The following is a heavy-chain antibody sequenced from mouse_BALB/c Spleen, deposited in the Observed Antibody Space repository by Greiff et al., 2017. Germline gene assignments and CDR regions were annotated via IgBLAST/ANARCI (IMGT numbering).Heavy chain of an antibody. Sequence: QVQLKQSGAELVRPGASVTLSCKASGYTFTDYEMHWVKQTPVHGLEWIGAIDPETGGTAYNQKFKGKATLTADKSSSTAYMELRSLTSEDSAVYYCTRWGYFDVWGAGTTVTVSS. J-gene: IGHJ1*01. V-gene: IGHV1-15*01. CDR1: GYTFTDYE. CDR2: IDPETGGT. CDR3: TRWGYFDV.